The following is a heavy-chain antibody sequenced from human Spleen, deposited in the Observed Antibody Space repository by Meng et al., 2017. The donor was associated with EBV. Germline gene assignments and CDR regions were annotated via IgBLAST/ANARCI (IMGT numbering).Heavy chain of an antibody. Sequence: QVQVVGSGGGVVQPGRPLRLSCAASGFAFSIYGIHWVRQAPGKGLEWVAVIWYDGSNKYYPDSVKGRFTVSRDNAKNTVYLQMNNLRAEDTAVYYCAKDCFGANDSWGQGTLVTVSS. V-gene: IGHV3-33*03. CDR1: GFAFSIYG. D-gene: IGHD1-26*01. J-gene: IGHJ5*01. CDR2: IWYDGSNK. CDR3: AKDCFGANDS.